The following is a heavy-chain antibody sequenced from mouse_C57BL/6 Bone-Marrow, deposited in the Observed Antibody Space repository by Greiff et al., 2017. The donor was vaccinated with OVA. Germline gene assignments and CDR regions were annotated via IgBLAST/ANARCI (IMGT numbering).Heavy chain of an antibody. CDR3: AILYYYGSRGDWYFDV. CDR2: ISGGGGNT. J-gene: IGHJ1*03. V-gene: IGHV5-9*01. CDR1: GFTFSSYT. Sequence: EVKLVESGGGLVKPGGSLKLSCAASGFTFSSYTMSWVRQTPEKRLEWVATISGGGGNTYYPDSVKGRFTISRDNAKNTLYLQMSSLRSEDTALYYCAILYYYGSRGDWYFDVWGTGTTVTVSS. D-gene: IGHD1-1*01.